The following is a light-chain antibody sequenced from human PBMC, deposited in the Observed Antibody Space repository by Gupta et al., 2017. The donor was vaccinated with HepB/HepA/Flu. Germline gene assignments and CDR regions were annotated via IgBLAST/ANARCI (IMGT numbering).Light chain of an antibody. Sequence: AIQMTQSPSSLSASVGDRVTITCRASQDISNDLGWYQQKPGKASKLLLYAASTLQSRLLSKFTDRDSGVHFCLSVSRLQPEDFPNFSSVEDDDFRLTYGGGTKVEIK. J-gene: IGKJ4*01. CDR2: AAS. CDR3: VEDDDFRLT. V-gene: IGKV1-6*01. CDR1: QDISND.